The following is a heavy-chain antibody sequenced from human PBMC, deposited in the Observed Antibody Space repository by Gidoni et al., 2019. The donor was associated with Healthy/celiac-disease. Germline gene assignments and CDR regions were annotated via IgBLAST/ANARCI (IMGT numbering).Heavy chain of an antibody. J-gene: IGHJ3*02. Sequence: QVQLVQSGAEVKKPGASVKVSCKVSGYTLTEFSMHWVRQAPGNGLEWVGGFDPEDGETIYAQKFQGRVTMTEDTSTDTAYLGLSSLRSEDTAVYYCATRITMIVVVQWGAFDIWGQGTMVTVSS. D-gene: IGHD3-22*01. V-gene: IGHV1-24*01. CDR3: ATRITMIVVVQWGAFDI. CDR1: GYTLTEFS. CDR2: FDPEDGET.